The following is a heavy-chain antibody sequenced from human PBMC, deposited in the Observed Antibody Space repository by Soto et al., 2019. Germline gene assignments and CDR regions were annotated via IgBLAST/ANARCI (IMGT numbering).Heavy chain of an antibody. CDR2: VSHDGRNT. Sequence: VQLVESGGGVVQPGRSLRLSCAASGFTFSDYAMHWGRQAPGKGLEWVAVVSHDGRNTHYADSVKGRFTISRDSSKNTVSMEMTSLRAEDTAVYYCAKGGRQWLVTSDFNYWGQGALVTVSS. J-gene: IGHJ4*02. CDR1: GFTFSDYA. V-gene: IGHV3-30*18. D-gene: IGHD6-19*01. CDR3: AKGGRQWLVTSDFNY.